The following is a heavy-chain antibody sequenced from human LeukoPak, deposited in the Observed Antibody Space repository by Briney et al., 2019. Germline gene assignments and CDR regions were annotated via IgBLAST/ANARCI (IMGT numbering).Heavy chain of an antibody. CDR2: IYYSGST. J-gene: IGHJ4*02. D-gene: IGHD4-17*01. CDR1: GGSISSYY. V-gene: IGHV4-59*08. Sequence: PSETLSLTCTVSGGSISSYYWSWIRQPPGKGLEWIGYIYYSGSTNYNPSLKSRVTISVDTSKNQFSLKLSSVTAADTAVYYCARGARIDTGTFDYWGQGTLVTVSS. CDR3: ARGARIDTGTFDY.